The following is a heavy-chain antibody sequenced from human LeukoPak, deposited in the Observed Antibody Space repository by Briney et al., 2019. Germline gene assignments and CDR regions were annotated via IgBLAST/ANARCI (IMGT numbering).Heavy chain of an antibody. V-gene: IGHV1-24*01. CDR1: GYTLTALS. D-gene: IGHD2-2*01. CDR2: FDPDTVET. J-gene: IGHJ5*02. Sequence: ASVKVSCRVSGYTLTALSMHWVRQAPGKGLEWMGGFDPDTVETIYAQKLQGRVTMTTDTSTSTAYMELRSLRSDDTAVYYCARALYCSSTSCYPMNWFDPWGQGTLVTVSS. CDR3: ARALYCSSTSCYPMNWFDP.